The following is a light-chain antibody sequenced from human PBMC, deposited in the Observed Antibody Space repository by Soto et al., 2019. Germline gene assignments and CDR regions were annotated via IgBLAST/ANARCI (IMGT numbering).Light chain of an antibody. CDR1: TNDVGTYNL. CDR3: SSYAGSKGV. Sequence: QSVLTQPASVSGSPGQSITLSCTGTTNDVGTYNLVSWYQQHPGKALKLIIYEGFKRPSGVSNRFSGSKSGNTASLTISGLQAEDEADYYCSSYAGSKGVFGTGTKVTVL. J-gene: IGLJ1*01. V-gene: IGLV2-14*02. CDR2: EGF.